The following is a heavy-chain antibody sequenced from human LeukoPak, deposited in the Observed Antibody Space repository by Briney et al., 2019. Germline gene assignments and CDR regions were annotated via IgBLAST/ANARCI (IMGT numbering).Heavy chain of an antibody. CDR1: GYTLTDHY. J-gene: IGHJ5*02. CDR2: ISPTNGIA. CDR3: AKEGYSNGPDP. Sequence: GASVKVSCKASGYTLTDHYMHWLRQTPGRGLEWMGWISPTNGIAVYGQAFQGRVTMTRDTSISTVYMELTNLRSDDTGVYYCAKEGYSNGPDPWGPGSLVTVSS. V-gene: IGHV1-2*02. D-gene: IGHD5-12*01.